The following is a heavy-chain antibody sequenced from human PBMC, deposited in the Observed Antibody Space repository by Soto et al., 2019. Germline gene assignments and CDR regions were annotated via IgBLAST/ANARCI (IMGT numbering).Heavy chain of an antibody. CDR3: ARGGTVVSFSAFDI. CDR1: GGTFSSYA. Sequence: ASVKVSCKASGGTFSSYAISWVRQAPGQGLEWMGGIIPIFGTANYAQKFQGRVTITADESTSTAYMELSSLRSEDTAVYYCARGGTVVSFSAFDIWGQGTMVTVSS. CDR2: IIPIFGTA. J-gene: IGHJ3*02. D-gene: IGHD2-15*01. V-gene: IGHV1-69*13.